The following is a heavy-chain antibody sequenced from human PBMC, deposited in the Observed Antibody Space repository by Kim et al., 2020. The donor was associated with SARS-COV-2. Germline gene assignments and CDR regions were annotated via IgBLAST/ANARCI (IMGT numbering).Heavy chain of an antibody. J-gene: IGHJ3*02. D-gene: IGHD3-22*01. CDR2: IKSKTDGGTT. CDR1: GFTFSNAW. V-gene: IGHV3-15*01. Sequence: GGSLRLSCAASGFTFSNAWMSWVRQAPGMGLEWVGRIKSKTDGGTTDYAAPVKGRFTISRDDSKNTLYLQMNSLKTEDTAVYYCTTEGITMIVVLAAFDIWGQGTMVTVSS. CDR3: TTEGITMIVVLAAFDI.